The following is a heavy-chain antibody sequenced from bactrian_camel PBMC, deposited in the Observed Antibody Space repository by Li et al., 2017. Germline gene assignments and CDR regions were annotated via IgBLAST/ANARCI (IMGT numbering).Heavy chain of an antibody. D-gene: IGHD4*01. V-gene: IGHV3-3*01. CDR2: ITRDGAIT. CDR1: VPINRYC. Sequence: QLVESGGGTVQAGGSLTLSCRASVPINRYCLAWFRQAPGKEREGVAGITRDGAITYGDSVKGRFTISKDTAEKTVVLRMNSLNPEDTAVYTCAVYDAYAGKCSLREDFYDYWGPGTQVTVS. CDR3: AVYDAYAGKCSLREDFYDY. J-gene: IGHJ4*01.